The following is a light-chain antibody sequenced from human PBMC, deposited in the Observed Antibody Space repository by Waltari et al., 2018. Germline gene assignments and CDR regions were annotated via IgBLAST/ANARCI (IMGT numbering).Light chain of an antibody. J-gene: IGLJ2*01. Sequence: QSVLPQPPSASGTPGQRVTISCSGRSSNIGSNYVYWYQQPPGTAPKLLIYRNTQRPSGVPDRFSGSKSGTSASLAISGLRSEDEADYYCAAWDDSLSGRVVFGGGTKLTVL. CDR3: AAWDDSLSGRVV. V-gene: IGLV1-47*01. CDR2: RNT. CDR1: SSNIGSNY.